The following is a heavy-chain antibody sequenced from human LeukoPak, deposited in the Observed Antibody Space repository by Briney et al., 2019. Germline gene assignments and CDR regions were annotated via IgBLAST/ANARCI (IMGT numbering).Heavy chain of an antibody. V-gene: IGHV3-74*01. Sequence: PGGSLRLSCAASGFSFSNAWMHWVRQVPGKGLVWVSRISSDGANANYADSVKGRFTISRDNAKNTLYLQMNGLRAEDTAVYYCVLLSLTPGWGQGTLVTVSS. CDR1: GFSFSNAW. D-gene: IGHD3-10*01. J-gene: IGHJ4*02. CDR2: ISSDGANA. CDR3: VLLSLTPG.